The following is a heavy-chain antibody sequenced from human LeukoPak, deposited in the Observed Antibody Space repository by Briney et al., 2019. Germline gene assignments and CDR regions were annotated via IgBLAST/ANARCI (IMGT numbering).Heavy chain of an antibody. D-gene: IGHD3-16*01. CDR3: AREMSRLGGFDY. V-gene: IGHV4-31*03. Sequence: PSQTLSLTCTVSGGSISSGGYYWSWIRQHPGKGLEWIGYIYYSGSTYYNPSLKSRVTISVDTSKNRFSLKLSSVTAADTAVYYCAREMSRLGGFDYWGQGTLVTVSS. J-gene: IGHJ4*02. CDR1: GGSISSGGYY. CDR2: IYYSGST.